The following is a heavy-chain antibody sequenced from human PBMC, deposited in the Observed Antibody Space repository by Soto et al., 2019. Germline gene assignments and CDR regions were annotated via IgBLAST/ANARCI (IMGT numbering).Heavy chain of an antibody. J-gene: IGHJ3*02. CDR3: ASGYSYGGDAFDI. Sequence: EVQLVESGGGLVQPGGSLRLSCAASGFSFSTYEMNWVRQAPGKGLEWVSYISSSSSYTNYADSVKGRFTISRDNAKNSLYLQMNSLRAEDTAVYYCASGYSYGGDAFDIWGQGTMVTVSS. CDR2: ISSSSSYT. V-gene: IGHV3-48*03. D-gene: IGHD5-18*01. CDR1: GFSFSTYE.